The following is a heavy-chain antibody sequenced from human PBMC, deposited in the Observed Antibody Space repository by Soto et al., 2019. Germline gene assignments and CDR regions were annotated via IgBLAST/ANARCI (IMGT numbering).Heavy chain of an antibody. J-gene: IGHJ6*02. CDR2: IYYSGST. CDR3: AREGAAPYYYYGMGV. V-gene: IGHV4-31*03. Sequence: QVQLQESGPGLVKPSQTLSLTCTVSGGSISSGGYFWSWIRQHPGKGLEWIGFIYYSGSTYYNPSLKSRVTISVDMSKNQFSLKLSSVTAADTAVYYCAREGAAPYYYYGMGVWGQGTTVTVSS. D-gene: IGHD6-6*01. CDR1: GGSISSGGYF.